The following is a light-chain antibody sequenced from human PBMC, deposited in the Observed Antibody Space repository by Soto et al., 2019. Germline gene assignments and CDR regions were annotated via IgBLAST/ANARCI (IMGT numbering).Light chain of an antibody. CDR2: AAS. V-gene: IGKV1-8*01. CDR3: QQYYSYHGT. J-gene: IGKJ1*01. Sequence: AIRMTQSPSSLSASTGDRFTITCRASQGISSYLAWYQQKPGKAPKLLIYAASTLQSGVPSRFSGSGSGTDFTLTISCLQSEDFATYYCQQYYSYHGTFGQGTKVDIK. CDR1: QGISSY.